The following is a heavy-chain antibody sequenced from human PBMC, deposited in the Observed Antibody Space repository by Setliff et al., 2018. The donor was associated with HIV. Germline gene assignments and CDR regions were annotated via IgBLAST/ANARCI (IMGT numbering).Heavy chain of an antibody. CDR1: GYTFTNYD. CDR2: MNPDSRNT. V-gene: IGHV1-8*02. Sequence: ASVKVSCKPSGYTFTNYDINWVRQAAGQGLEWMGWMNPDSRNTGYAQRFEGSVTMTWDTSISTAYMELSNVKFEDTAIYYCARARTDYYDRRRRSHYYIDVWARGATGTVS. D-gene: IGHD3-22*01. CDR3: ARARTDYYDRRRRSHYYIDV. J-gene: IGHJ6*03.